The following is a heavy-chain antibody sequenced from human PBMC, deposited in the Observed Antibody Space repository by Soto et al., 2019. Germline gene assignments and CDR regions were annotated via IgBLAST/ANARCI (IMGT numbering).Heavy chain of an antibody. CDR1: GGSISSYY. V-gene: IGHV4-59*01. CDR3: ARGQRYYDILTGYHYYYYGMDV. D-gene: IGHD3-9*01. Sequence: PSETLSLTCTVSGGSISSYYWSWIRQPPGKGLEWIGYIYYSGSTNYNPSLKSRVTISVDTSKNQFSLKLSSVTAADTAVYYCARGQRYYDILTGYHYYYYGMDVWGQGTTVTVSS. J-gene: IGHJ6*02. CDR2: IYYSGST.